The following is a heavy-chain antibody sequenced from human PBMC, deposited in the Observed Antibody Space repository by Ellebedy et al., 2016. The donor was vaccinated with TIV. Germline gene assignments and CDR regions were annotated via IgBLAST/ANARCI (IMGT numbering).Heavy chain of an antibody. Sequence: SETLSLXCTVSGDSVIEGYSFWSWVRQQPGKGLEWIGYVSYSGATHYNPSLRSRLTISLDTSKNQFSLRLRSVTAADTAVYYCARLRDYVFYWGRGTLVTVS. CDR2: VSYSGAT. CDR1: GDSVIEGYSF. V-gene: IGHV4-31*03. J-gene: IGHJ4*02. CDR3: ARLRDYVFY.